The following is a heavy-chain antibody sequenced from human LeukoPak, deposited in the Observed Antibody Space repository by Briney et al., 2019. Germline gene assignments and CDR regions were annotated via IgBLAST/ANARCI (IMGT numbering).Heavy chain of an antibody. J-gene: IGHJ4*02. CDR2: ISYDGNNK. Sequence: PGGSLRLSCAASEFTFSSYGMHWVRQAPGKGLEWVAVISYDGNNKYYAGSVKGRFTISRDNSNNTLYLQMDSLRAEDTAVYYCAKGAKSGSYSESDYWGQGTLVTVSS. D-gene: IGHD1-26*01. CDR3: AKGAKSGSYSESDY. V-gene: IGHV3-30*18. CDR1: EFTFSSYG.